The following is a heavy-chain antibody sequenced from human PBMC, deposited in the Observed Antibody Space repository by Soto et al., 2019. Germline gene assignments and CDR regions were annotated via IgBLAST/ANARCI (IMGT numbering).Heavy chain of an antibody. CDR3: ARHLYDILTGYLAFGYYYGMDV. V-gene: IGHV4-39*01. Sequence: SETLSLTCTVSGGSISSSSYYWGWILQPPGKGLEWIGSIYYSGSTYYNPSLKSRVTISVDTSKNQFSLKLSSVTAADTAVYYCARHLYDILTGYLAFGYYYGMDVWGQGTTVT. J-gene: IGHJ6*02. CDR1: GGSISSSSYY. CDR2: IYYSGST. D-gene: IGHD3-9*01.